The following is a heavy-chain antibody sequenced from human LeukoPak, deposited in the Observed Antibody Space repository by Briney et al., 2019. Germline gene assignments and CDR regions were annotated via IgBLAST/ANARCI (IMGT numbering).Heavy chain of an antibody. D-gene: IGHD1-26*01. CDR3: AREYSGFDH. CDR1: GDPISGYSDY. CDR2: VYYSGST. J-gene: IGHJ4*02. V-gene: IGHV4-61*08. Sequence: SETLSPTCTVSGDPISGYSDYKWTWIRQPPGKGLQWIGYVYYSGSTNYNPSLRSRVTISVDTSKNQFSLKLTSVTAADTAVYYCAREYSGFDHWGQGTLVTVSS.